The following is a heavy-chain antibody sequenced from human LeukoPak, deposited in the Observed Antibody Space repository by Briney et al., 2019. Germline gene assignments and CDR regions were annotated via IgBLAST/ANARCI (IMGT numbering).Heavy chain of an antibody. J-gene: IGHJ6*02. D-gene: IGHD3-3*01. CDR1: GYTLTSYD. V-gene: IGHV1-8*01. CDR3: ARGGYDFWSGYYYYYGMDV. CDR2: MNPNSGNT. Sequence: ASVKVSCKASGYTLTSYDINWVRQATGQGLEWMGWMNPNSGNTGYAQKFQGRVTMTRNTSISTAYMELSSLRSEDTAVYYCARGGYDFWSGYYYYYGMDVWGQGTTVTVSS.